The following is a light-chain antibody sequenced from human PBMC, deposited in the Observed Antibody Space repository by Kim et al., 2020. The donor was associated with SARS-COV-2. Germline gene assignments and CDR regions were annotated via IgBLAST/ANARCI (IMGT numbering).Light chain of an antibody. J-gene: IGKJ1*01. V-gene: IGKV3-20*01. CDR2: APS. CDR1: QSVRSTC. CDR3: QQHAKSPWT. Sequence: SPGEGAILSCRARQSVRSTCYAWDQQKPGQARRLVIYAPSSRAAGIPDMFSGSESGTDFPLAISRLEPEYFAVHYCQQHAKSPWTFGQGTQVNIK.